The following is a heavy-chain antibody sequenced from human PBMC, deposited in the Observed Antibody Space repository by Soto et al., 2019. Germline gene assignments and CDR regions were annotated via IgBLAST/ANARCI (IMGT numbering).Heavy chain of an antibody. CDR1: GGSISSGGYY. J-gene: IGHJ4*02. CDR2: IYYSGST. CDR3: ATRFPNSRTYSGVFDF. D-gene: IGHD1-26*01. V-gene: IGHV4-31*03. Sequence: TLSLTCTVSGGSISSGGYYWSWIRQHPGKGLEWIGYIYYSGSTYYNPSLKSRVTISVDTSKNQFSLKLSSVTAADTAVYYCATRFPNSRTYSGVFDFWGQGTQVTVSS.